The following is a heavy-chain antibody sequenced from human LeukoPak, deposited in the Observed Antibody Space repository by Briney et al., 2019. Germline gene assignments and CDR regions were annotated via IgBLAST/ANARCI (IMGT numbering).Heavy chain of an antibody. CDR1: GFTFSNAW. V-gene: IGHV3-15*01. Sequence: KAGGSLRLSCAASGFTFSNAWMSWVRQAPGKGLEWVGRIKSKTDGGTTDYAAPVKGRFTISRDDSKNTLYLQMNSLKTEDTAVYYCTTGIAAAGTDYWGQGTLVTVSS. CDR3: TTGIAAAGTDY. J-gene: IGHJ4*02. D-gene: IGHD6-13*01. CDR2: IKSKTDGGTT.